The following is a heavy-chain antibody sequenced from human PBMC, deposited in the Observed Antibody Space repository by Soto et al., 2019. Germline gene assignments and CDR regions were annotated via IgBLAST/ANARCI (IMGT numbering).Heavy chain of an antibody. CDR1: GYTFTGYY. J-gene: IGHJ6*02. CDR3: ARERGYGSGSYYYYYGMDV. CDR2: INPNSGGT. Sequence: ASVKVSCKASGYTFTGYYMHWVRQAPGQGLEWMGWINPNSGGTNYAQKFQGWVTMTRDTSISTAYMELSRLRSDDTAVYYCARERGYGSGSYYYYYGMDVWGQGTTVTVSS. V-gene: IGHV1-2*04. D-gene: IGHD3-10*01.